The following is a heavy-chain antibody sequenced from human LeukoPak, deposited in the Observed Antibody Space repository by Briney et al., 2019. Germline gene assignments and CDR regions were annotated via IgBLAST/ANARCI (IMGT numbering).Heavy chain of an antibody. Sequence: SSETLSLTCTVSGGSISSGGYSWSWIRQQPGKGLEWIGNIYYSGSTYYNPSLKSRVTISVDASKNQFSLKLSSVTAADTAVYYCARERKYYGMDVWGQGTTVTVSS. CDR3: ARERKYYGMDV. V-gene: IGHV4-31*03. CDR2: IYYSGST. CDR1: GGSISSGGYS. J-gene: IGHJ6*02.